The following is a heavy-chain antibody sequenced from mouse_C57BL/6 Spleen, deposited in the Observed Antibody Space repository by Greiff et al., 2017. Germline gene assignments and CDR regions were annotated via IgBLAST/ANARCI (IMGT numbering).Heavy chain of an antibody. CDR1: GYTFTSYW. J-gene: IGHJ1*03. CDR2: IHPNSGST. CDR3: ASYYCGSSPWYFDV. Sequence: QVQLQQPGAELVKPGASVKLSCKASGYTFTSYWMPWVKQRPGQGLEWIGMIHPNSGSTNYNEKFKSKATLTVDKSSSTAYMQLSSLTSEDSAVYYCASYYCGSSPWYFDVWGTGTTVTVSS. D-gene: IGHD1-1*01. V-gene: IGHV1-64*01.